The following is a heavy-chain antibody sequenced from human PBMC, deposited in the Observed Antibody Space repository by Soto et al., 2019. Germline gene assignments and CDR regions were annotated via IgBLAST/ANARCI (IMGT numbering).Heavy chain of an antibody. Sequence: ASVKVSCKASGGTFSSYAISWVRQAPGQGLEWMGGIIPIFGTANYAQKFRGRVTITADESTSTAYMELSSLRSEDTAVYYCALTFYYYDSSGYPDPSYYFDYWGQGTLVTVSS. CDR2: IIPIFGTA. V-gene: IGHV1-69*13. D-gene: IGHD3-22*01. CDR1: GGTFSSYA. J-gene: IGHJ4*02. CDR3: ALTFYYYDSSGYPDPSYYFDY.